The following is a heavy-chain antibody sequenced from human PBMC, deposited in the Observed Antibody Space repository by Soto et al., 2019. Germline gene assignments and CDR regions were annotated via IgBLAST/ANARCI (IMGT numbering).Heavy chain of an antibody. J-gene: IGHJ4*02. CDR1: GFTFSTYG. V-gene: IGHV3-33*01. Sequence: QVQLVESGGGVVQPGTSLRLSCAASGFTFSTYGMHWVRQAPGKGLEYVAGVRDDGRAAYYVDSVRGRFTISRDSYKNMLSLQMKSLTAEAMAVYYCARVFFSAAYAAHFDHWGQGTGVTVSS. CDR3: ARVFFSAAYAAHFDH. D-gene: IGHD6-25*01. CDR2: VRDDGRAA.